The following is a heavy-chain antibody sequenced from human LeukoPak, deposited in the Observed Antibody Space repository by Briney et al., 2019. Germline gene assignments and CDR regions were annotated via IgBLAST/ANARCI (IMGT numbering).Heavy chain of an antibody. D-gene: IGHD1-1*01. J-gene: IGHJ3*02. V-gene: IGHV1-69*04. CDR1: GGTFSSYA. CDR3: ARDTLADRNDYAFDI. CDR2: IIPILGIA. Sequence: GASVKMSCKASGGTFSSYAISWVRQAPGQGLEWMGRIIPILGIANYAQKFQGRVTITADKSTSTAYMGLSSLRSEDTAVYYCARDTLADRNDYAFDIWGQGTMVSVSS.